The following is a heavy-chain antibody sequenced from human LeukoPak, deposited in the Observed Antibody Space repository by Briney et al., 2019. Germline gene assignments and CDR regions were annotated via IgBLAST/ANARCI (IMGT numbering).Heavy chain of an antibody. CDR3: AKCGGSVVASQDY. CDR2: ISGSGDDT. V-gene: IGHV3-23*01. J-gene: IGHJ4*02. CDR1: GFTFSSYA. D-gene: IGHD2-15*01. Sequence: PGGSLRLSCAASGFTFSSYAMSWVRQAPGKGLEGVSAISGSGDDTYYADSVKGRFTISRDNSKNRLYLQMNSLRAEDTAVYYCAKCGGSVVASQDYWGQGTLVTVSS.